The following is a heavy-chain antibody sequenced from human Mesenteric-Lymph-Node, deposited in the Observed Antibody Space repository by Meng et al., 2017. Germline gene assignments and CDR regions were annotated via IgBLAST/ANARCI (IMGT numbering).Heavy chain of an antibody. CDR3: ATDNGSPNYFAH. CDR1: GFTFSSYA. J-gene: IGHJ4*02. CDR2: ISGSGGST. D-gene: IGHD1-26*01. V-gene: IGHV3-23*01. Sequence: GESLKISCAASGFTFSSYAMSWVRQAPGEGLEWVSAISGSGGSTYYADSVKGRFTISRDNSKNTMYLQVSRLRAEDTAVYFCATDNGSPNYFAHWGQGTLVTVSS.